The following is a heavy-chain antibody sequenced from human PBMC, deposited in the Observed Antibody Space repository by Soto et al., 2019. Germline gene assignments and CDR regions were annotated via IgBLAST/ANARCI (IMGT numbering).Heavy chain of an antibody. CDR1: GGSISSGAYY. V-gene: IGHV4-30-4*01. CDR3: AREGGYSYGFDYYGLDV. Sequence: QVQLQESGPGLVMPSQTLSLTCTVSGGSISSGAYYWSWIRQPPGKGLEWIGYIYYSGSTYYNPSRKGRVTISLDTSKNQFSRRVSSVTAADTAVYYCAREGGYSYGFDYYGLDVWGQGTTVTVSS. CDR2: IYYSGST. J-gene: IGHJ6*02. D-gene: IGHD5-18*01.